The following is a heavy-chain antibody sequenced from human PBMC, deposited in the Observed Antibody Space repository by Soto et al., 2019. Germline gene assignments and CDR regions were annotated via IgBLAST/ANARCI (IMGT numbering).Heavy chain of an antibody. CDR3: ARCLGSTSCYFFSWDV. CDR1: GYTFTSYD. J-gene: IGHJ6*04. Sequence: ASVKVSCKASGYTFTSYDINWVRQATGQGLEWMGWMNPNSGNTGYAQKFQGRVTMTRNTSISTAYMELSSLRSEDTAVYYCARCLGSTSCYFFSWDVWGKGTTVTVSS. V-gene: IGHV1-8*01. D-gene: IGHD2-2*01. CDR2: MNPNSGNT.